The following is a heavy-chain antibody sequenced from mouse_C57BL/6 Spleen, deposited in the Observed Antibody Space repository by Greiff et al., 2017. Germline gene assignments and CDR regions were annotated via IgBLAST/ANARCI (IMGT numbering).Heavy chain of an antibody. V-gene: IGHV2-5*01. J-gene: IGHJ1*03. CDR1: GFSLTSYG. CDR3: AKNPHYYGSSHWYFDV. Sequence: VQLQQSGPGLVQPSQSLSITCTVSGFSLTSYGVHWVRQSPGKGLEWLGVIWRGGSTDYNAAFMSRLSITKDNSKSQVFFKMNSLQADDTAIYYCAKNPHYYGSSHWYFDVWGTGTTVTVSS. D-gene: IGHD1-1*01. CDR2: IWRGGST.